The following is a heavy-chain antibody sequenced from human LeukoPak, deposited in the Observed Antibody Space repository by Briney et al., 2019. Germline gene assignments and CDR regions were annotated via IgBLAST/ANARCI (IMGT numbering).Heavy chain of an antibody. CDR2: IYYGGST. D-gene: IGHD2-21*01. CDR1: GGSISSYY. J-gene: IGHJ4*02. CDR3: ARAPYPTQVDY. V-gene: IGHV4-59*08. Sequence: SETLSLTCTGAGGSISSYYLSWIRQPPGKGLEGMGYIYYGGSTNYNPSLTSRVTISVDTSKNQFSLKLSSVTAADTAVYYCARAPYPTQVDYWGQGTLVTVSS.